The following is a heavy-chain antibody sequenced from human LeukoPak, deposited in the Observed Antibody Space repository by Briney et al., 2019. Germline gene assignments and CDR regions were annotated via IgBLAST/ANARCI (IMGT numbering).Heavy chain of an antibody. CDR2: IIPIFGTA. J-gene: IGHJ4*02. V-gene: IGHV1-69*13. CDR1: GGTFSSYA. CDR3: ARALRYYYDSSGYPVVYFDY. D-gene: IGHD3-22*01. Sequence: SVKVSCKASGGTFSSYAISWVRQAPGQGLEWMGEIIPIFGTANYAQKFQGRVTITADESTSTAYMELSSLRSEDTSVYYCARALRYYYDSSGYPVVYFDYWGQGTLVTVSS.